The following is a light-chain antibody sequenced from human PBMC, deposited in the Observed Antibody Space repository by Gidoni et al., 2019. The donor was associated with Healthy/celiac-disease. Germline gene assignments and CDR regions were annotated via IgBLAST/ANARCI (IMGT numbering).Light chain of an antibody. Sequence: DIQMTQSPSSLSASVGDRVTITCQASQDISNYLYWYQQKPGKAPKLLIYDASNLETGVPSRFSGSGLGTDFTFTISSLQPEDIATYYCQQYDNLPLTFGGGTKVEIK. CDR1: QDISNY. CDR3: QQYDNLPLT. V-gene: IGKV1-33*01. CDR2: DAS. J-gene: IGKJ4*01.